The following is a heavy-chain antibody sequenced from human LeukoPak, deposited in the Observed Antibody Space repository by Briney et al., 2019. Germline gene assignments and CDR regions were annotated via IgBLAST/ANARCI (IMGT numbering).Heavy chain of an antibody. J-gene: IGHJ4*02. D-gene: IGHD1-1*01. V-gene: IGHV3-48*04. CDR3: ARNDYNFDY. Sequence: GGSLRLSCAASGFTFSSYSMNWVRQAPGKGLEWVSYISSSSSTIYYADSVKGRFTISRDNAKNSLYLQMNSLRAEDTAVYYCARNDYNFDYWGQGTLVTVSS. CDR1: GFTFSSYS. CDR2: ISSSSSTI.